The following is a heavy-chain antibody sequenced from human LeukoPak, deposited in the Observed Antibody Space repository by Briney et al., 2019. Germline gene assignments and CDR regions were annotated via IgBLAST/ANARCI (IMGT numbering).Heavy chain of an antibody. J-gene: IGHJ6*02. Sequence: EASVKVSCKASGYTFTSYAMNWVRQAPGQGLEWMGWINTNTGNPTYAQGFTGRFFFSLDTSDSTAYLQMSSVKAEDTAVYYCAREDLYYYCGIDVWGRGPTVTVPS. CDR1: GYTFTSYA. CDR2: INTNTGNP. V-gene: IGHV7-4-1*02. CDR3: AREDLYYYCGIDV.